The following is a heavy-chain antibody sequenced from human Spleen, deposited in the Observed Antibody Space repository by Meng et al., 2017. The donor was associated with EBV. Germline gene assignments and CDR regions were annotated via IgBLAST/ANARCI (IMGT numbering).Heavy chain of an antibody. J-gene: IGHJ4*02. CDR2: TNEDGRIT. CDR1: GFTFSRYW. CDR3: SRDLAGSDDY. Sequence: EVQLVESGGALVQPGGSLRLSCVASGFTFSRYWMHWVRQAPGKGLVWVSRTNEDGRITDYADSVEGRFTISRDNTKNILYLQMNSLRAEDTAVYFCSRDLAGSDDYWGQGTLVTVSS. D-gene: IGHD6-19*01. V-gene: IGHV3-74*01.